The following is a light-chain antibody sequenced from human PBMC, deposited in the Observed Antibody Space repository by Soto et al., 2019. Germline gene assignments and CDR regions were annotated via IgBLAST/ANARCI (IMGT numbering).Light chain of an antibody. Sequence: QSVLTQPPSASGSPGQSVTISCTGTSSDVGGYNYVSWYQQHPGKVPKLMIYEVFKRPSGVPDRFSGSKSGNTASLTVSGLQAEDEADYYCSSYAGSNNFDVFGTGTQLTVL. CDR2: EVF. J-gene: IGLJ1*01. CDR3: SSYAGSNNFDV. V-gene: IGLV2-8*01. CDR1: SSDVGGYNY.